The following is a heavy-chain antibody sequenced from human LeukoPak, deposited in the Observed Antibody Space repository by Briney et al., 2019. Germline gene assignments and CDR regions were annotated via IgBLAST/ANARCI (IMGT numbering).Heavy chain of an antibody. CDR3: LTEDSSGVDY. CDR2: ISSSSSYI. CDR1: GFTFSSYS. D-gene: IGHD6-19*01. V-gene: IGHV3-21*01. J-gene: IGHJ4*02. Sequence: GGSLRLSCAASGFTFSSYSMNWVRQAPGKGLEWVSSISSSSSYIYYADSVKGRFTISRDNAKNSLYLEMNSLRAEDTAVYYCLTEDSSGVDYWGQGTLVTVSS.